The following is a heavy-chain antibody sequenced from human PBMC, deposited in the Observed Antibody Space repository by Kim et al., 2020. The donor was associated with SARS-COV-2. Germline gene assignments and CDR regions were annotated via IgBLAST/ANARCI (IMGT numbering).Heavy chain of an antibody. CDR2: ISYDGSNQ. Sequence: GGSLRLSCVGSGFSFRTYGIYWVRQAPGKGLEWVALISYDGSNQYYGDSVKGRFTISRDDSKSTVYLQMNSLRAEDTAVYHCAKGVKKYAMDVWGQGTTVTVSS. J-gene: IGHJ6*02. CDR3: AKGVKKYAMDV. V-gene: IGHV3-30*18. CDR1: GFSFRTYG.